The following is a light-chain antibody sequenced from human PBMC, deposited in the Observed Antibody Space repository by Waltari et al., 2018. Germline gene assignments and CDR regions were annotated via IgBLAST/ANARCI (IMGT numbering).Light chain of an antibody. J-gene: IGKJ2*01. V-gene: IGKV3-11*01. Sequence: EIVLTQSPATLSLSPGERATLSFRARQSVISSLAWYQHKPGQAPRLLIYAACNRATGIPARFSGRGSGPDFTLTISGLGPEDFAVYYCQQRSIRYTFGQGTKLEIK. CDR2: AAC. CDR1: QSVISS. CDR3: QQRSIRYT.